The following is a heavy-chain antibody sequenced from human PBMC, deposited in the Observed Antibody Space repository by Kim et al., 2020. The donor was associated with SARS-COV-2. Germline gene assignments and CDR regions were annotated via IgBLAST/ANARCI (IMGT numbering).Heavy chain of an antibody. V-gene: IGHV4-4*02. CDR2: SETT. CDR3: ARVYYGMDV. J-gene: IGHJ6*02. Sequence: SETTNYSPSFQSRVVLSMDKSRNQYSLKLKSMTAADTAVYYCARVYYGMDVWGQGATVTVS.